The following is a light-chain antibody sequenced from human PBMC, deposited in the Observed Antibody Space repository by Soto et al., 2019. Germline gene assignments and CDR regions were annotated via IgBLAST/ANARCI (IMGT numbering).Light chain of an antibody. CDR1: QSVSSN. J-gene: IGKJ1*01. CDR3: HQYNNWWT. V-gene: IGKV3-15*01. Sequence: EIVMTQSPATLSVSPGERATLSCRASQSVSSNLAWYQQKPGQAPRLLIYGASTRATGIQARFSGSGSGTEFTLTISSLQSEDFAVYYCHQYNNWWTFGQGTKVEIK. CDR2: GAS.